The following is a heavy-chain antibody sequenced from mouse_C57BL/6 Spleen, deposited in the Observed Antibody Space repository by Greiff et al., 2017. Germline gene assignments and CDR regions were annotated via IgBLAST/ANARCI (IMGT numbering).Heavy chain of an antibody. CDR2: LSNGGGST. CDR1: GFTFSDYY. J-gene: IGHJ3*01. CDR3: ARGDYYGSSPSWFAY. Sequence: EVQLVESGGGLVQPGGSLKLSCAASGFTFSDYYMYWVRQTPEKRLEWVAYLSNGGGSTYYPDTVKGRFTISRDNAKNTLYLQMSRLKSEDTAMYYCARGDYYGSSPSWFAYWGQGTLVTVSA. V-gene: IGHV5-12*01. D-gene: IGHD1-1*01.